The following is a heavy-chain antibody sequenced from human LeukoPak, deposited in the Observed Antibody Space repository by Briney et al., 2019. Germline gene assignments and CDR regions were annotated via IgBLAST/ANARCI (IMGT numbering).Heavy chain of an antibody. J-gene: IGHJ6*02. CDR1: GFTFDDYA. Sequence: GGSLRLSCAASGFTFDDYAMHWVRQAPGKGLEWVSGISWNSGSIGYADSVKGLFTISRDNAKNSLYLQMNSLRAEDTALYYCAKDTVGDYFYYGMDVWGQGTTVTVSS. V-gene: IGHV3-9*01. CDR3: AKDTVGDYFYYGMDV. CDR2: ISWNSGSI. D-gene: IGHD4-17*01.